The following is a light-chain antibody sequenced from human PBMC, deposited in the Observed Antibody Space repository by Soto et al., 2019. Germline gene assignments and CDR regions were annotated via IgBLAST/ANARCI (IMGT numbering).Light chain of an antibody. CDR3: QQYDDLYT. CDR2: DAS. Sequence: DIQMTQSPSSMSASVGDRVTITCQASQDIRKYLNWYQQKPGKAPKLLIYDASNLETGYPSRFSGSGSGKDFTFTISSLQHEDIGTYYCQQYDDLYTFGQGTKLEIK. J-gene: IGKJ2*01. V-gene: IGKV1-33*01. CDR1: QDIRKY.